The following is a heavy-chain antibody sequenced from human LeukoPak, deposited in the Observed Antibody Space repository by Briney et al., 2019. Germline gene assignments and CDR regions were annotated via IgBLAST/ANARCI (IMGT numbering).Heavy chain of an antibody. V-gene: IGHV1-2*02. J-gene: IGHJ5*02. CDR2: INPSGGST. Sequence: ASVTVSCKASGYTFTSYYMHWVRQAPGQGLEWMGIINPSGGSTTYAQKFQGRVTMTRDTSISTAYMELSRLRSDDTAVYYCARARGDIVVVPAAIWFDPWGQGTLVTVSS. CDR3: ARARGDIVVVPAAIWFDP. CDR1: GYTFTSYY. D-gene: IGHD2-2*01.